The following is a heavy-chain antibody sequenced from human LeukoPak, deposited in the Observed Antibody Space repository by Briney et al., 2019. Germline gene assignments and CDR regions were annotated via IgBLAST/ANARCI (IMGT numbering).Heavy chain of an antibody. CDR2: IYPGDSDT. Sequence: GESLKISFQGSGYRFTSYWIGWVRPMPGKGLEWMGIIYPGDSDTRYSPSFEGQVTISADKSISTAYLQWSSLKASDSAMYYCARHSIVTGTLDAFDIWGQGTMVTVSS. J-gene: IGHJ3*02. D-gene: IGHD1-20*01. CDR3: ARHSIVTGTLDAFDI. V-gene: IGHV5-51*01. CDR1: GYRFTSYW.